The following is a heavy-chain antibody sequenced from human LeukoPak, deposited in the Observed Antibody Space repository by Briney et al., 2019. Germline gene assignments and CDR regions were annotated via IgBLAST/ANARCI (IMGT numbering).Heavy chain of an antibody. D-gene: IGHD6-19*01. Sequence: GGSLRLSCAASGFSASSNYMSWVRQAPGKELEWVSVIYSGGSTHYADSVKGRFTISRDNSKNTLYLQMNSLRAEDTAVYYCARWDRWYSSGWYGYYDYWGQGTPVTVSS. CDR3: ARWDRWYSSGWYGYYDY. V-gene: IGHV3-53*01. J-gene: IGHJ4*02. CDR2: IYSGGST. CDR1: GFSASSNY.